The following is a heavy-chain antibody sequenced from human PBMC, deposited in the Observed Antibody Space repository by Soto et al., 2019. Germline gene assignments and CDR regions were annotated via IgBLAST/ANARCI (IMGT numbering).Heavy chain of an antibody. D-gene: IGHD3-9*01. CDR1: SGCICRCS. CDR3: ARAGSGYSFDY. J-gene: IGHJ4*02. Sequence: SQTRSVTRTVRSGCICRCSWSRIQQTPGKGLEXIXXXDXTXXXTXXXXLKSRVTMSVNTSKNQLSLKLSSVTAADTAVYHCARAGSGYSFDYWGQGTLVTVSS. V-gene: IGHV4-59*01. CDR2: XDXTXXX.